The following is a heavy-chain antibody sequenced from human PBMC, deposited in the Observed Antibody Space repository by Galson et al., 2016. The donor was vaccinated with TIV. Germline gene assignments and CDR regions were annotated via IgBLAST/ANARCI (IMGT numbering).Heavy chain of an antibody. J-gene: IGHJ5*02. D-gene: IGHD3-3*02. CDR3: ATGWHHFPS. Sequence: SLRLSCAASGFSFSDSWMSWFRQIPGRGPEWVGRIGSNSDGGTTDYAAFVRGRIMISRDDSKNMVYLRMDSLRPDDTALYMCATGWHHFPSWGQGTLVTVSS. CDR2: IGSNSDGGTT. CDR1: GFSFSDSW. V-gene: IGHV3-15*04.